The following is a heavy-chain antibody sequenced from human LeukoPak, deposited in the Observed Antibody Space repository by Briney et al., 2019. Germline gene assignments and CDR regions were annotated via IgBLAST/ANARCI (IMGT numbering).Heavy chain of an antibody. Sequence: SETLSLTCTVSSVSVSSGSYYGSWIRQPPGKGLEWIGYIFYSGSTTYNPSLKSRVTIAVDTSKNKFSLKMTSVTAADTAVYYCARVPISTTARGYFDYWGQGTLVTVSS. CDR3: ARVPISTTARGYFDY. CDR2: IFYSGST. J-gene: IGHJ4*02. D-gene: IGHD4-17*01. V-gene: IGHV4-61*01. CDR1: SVSVSSGSYY.